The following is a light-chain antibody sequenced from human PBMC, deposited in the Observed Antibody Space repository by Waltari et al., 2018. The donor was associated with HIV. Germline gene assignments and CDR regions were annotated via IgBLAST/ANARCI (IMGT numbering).Light chain of an antibody. CDR2: GDN. CDR3: NSRDSSGHWY. V-gene: IGLV3-19*01. Sequence: SSELAQDPVVSVALGQTVRITCQGASFRSYYASWYQQKPGKATVLVVYGDNNRPSGIPGRISWSRSGHTASWTIAVAQSEDEADYYCNSRDSSGHWYFGGGTKVTVL. CDR1: SFRSYY. J-gene: IGLJ2*01.